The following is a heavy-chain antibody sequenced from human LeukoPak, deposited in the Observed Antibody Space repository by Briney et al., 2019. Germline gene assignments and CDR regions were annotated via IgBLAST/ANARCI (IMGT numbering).Heavy chain of an antibody. CDR3: ARAKQLVDY. CDR2: INHSGST. V-gene: IGHV4-34*01. CDR1: GGSFSGYY. Sequence: SETLSLTCAVYGGSFSGYYWSWIRQPPGKGLGWIGEINHSGSTNYNPSLKSRVTISVDTSKNQFSLKLSSVTAADTAVYYCARAKQLVDYWGQGTLVTVSS. J-gene: IGHJ4*02. D-gene: IGHD6-13*01.